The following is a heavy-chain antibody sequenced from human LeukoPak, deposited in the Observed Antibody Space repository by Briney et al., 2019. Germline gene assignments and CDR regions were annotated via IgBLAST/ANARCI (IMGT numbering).Heavy chain of an antibody. CDR2: IIPIFGTA. V-gene: IGHV1-69*05. D-gene: IGHD3-22*01. J-gene: IGHJ4*02. Sequence: ASVKVSCKASGYTFTSYAISWVRQAPGQGLEWMGGIIPIFGTANYAQKFQGRVTITTDESTSTAYMELSSLRSEDTAVYYCASLDYYDSSGYYSGVDYWGQGTLVTVSS. CDR3: ASLDYYDSSGYYSGVDY. CDR1: GYTFTSYA.